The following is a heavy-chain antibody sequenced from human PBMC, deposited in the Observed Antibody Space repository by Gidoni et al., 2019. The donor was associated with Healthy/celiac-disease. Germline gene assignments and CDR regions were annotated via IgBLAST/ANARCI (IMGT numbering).Heavy chain of an antibody. D-gene: IGHD2-15*01. CDR1: GGSISSYY. CDR2: IYTSGST. V-gene: IGHV4-4*07. Sequence: QVQLQESGPGLVKPSETLSLTCTVSGGSISSYYWSWIRQPAGKGLEWIGRIYTSGSTNYNPSLKSRVTMSVDTSKNQFSLKLSSVTAADTAVYYCAREEGAGYCSGGSCYSYWYFDLWGRGTLVTVSS. J-gene: IGHJ2*01. CDR3: AREEGAGYCSGGSCYSYWYFDL.